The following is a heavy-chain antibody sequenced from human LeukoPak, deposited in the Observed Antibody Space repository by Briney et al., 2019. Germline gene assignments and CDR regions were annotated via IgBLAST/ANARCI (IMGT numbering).Heavy chain of an antibody. V-gene: IGHV4-39*01. CDR2: IYYSGST. J-gene: IGHJ4*02. CDR3: AKVLPGGSFYSKQFDY. Sequence: SSETLSLTCTVSGGSISSSSYYWGWIRQPPGKGLEWIGSIYYSGSTYYNPSLKSRVTISVDTSKNQFSLKLSSVTAADTAVYYCAKVLPGGSFYSKQFDYWGQGTLVTVSS. D-gene: IGHD2-21*01. CDR1: GGSISSSSYY.